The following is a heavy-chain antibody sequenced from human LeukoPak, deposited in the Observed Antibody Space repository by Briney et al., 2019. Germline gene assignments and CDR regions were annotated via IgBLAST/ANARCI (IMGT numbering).Heavy chain of an antibody. CDR2: IYYSGST. Sequence: SETLSLTCTVSGGSISSSSYYWGWIRQPPGKGLEWIGSIYYSGSTYYNPSLKSRVTISVDTSKNQFSLKLTSVTAADTAVYFCARTVVVIMPSYFDYWGQGSLVTVSS. D-gene: IGHD2-21*01. CDR3: ARTVVVIMPSYFDY. J-gene: IGHJ4*02. V-gene: IGHV4-39*01. CDR1: GGSISSSSYY.